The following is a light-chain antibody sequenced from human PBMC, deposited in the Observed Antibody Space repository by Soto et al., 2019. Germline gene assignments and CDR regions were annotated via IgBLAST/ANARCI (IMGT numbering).Light chain of an antibody. CDR1: SGHSNYA. CDR2: LNIDGSH. J-gene: IGLJ2*01. Sequence: QSVLTQSPSASASLGASVKLTCTLSSGHSNYAIAWHQQQPEKGPRYLMKLNIDGSHTKGDGIPDRFSGSISGAERYLTISSLQSEDEADYYCQTWDTGIRIFGGGTKLTVL. V-gene: IGLV4-69*01. CDR3: QTWDTGIRI.